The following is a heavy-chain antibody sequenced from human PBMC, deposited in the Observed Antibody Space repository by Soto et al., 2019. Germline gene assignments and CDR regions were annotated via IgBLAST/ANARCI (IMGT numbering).Heavy chain of an antibody. CDR2: IGSRTSDI. Sequence: GGSLRLSCVASGSPSDPFTMHWVRELPGKGLEWVSFIGSRTSDIYYADSVKGRFTISRDNAKNSLYLDLTRLRAEDTAVYFCVRDYYDTSGYPNTFDMWGQGTMVTVSS. D-gene: IGHD3-22*01. CDR3: VRDYYDTSGYPNTFDM. V-gene: IGHV3-21*01. J-gene: IGHJ3*02. CDR1: GSPSDPFT.